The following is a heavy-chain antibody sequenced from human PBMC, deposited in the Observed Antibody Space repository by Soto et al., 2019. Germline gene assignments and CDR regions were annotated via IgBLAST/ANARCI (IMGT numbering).Heavy chain of an antibody. Sequence: EVQLVESGGGLVQPGGSLRLSCAASGFTVSSNYMSWVRQAPGKGLEWVSVIYSGGSTYYADSVKGRFTISRDNSKNTLYLQMNSLRAEDTAVYYCARWSSTNDYYYYMDVWGKGTTVTVSS. V-gene: IGHV3-66*01. D-gene: IGHD6-13*01. CDR3: ARWSSTNDYYYYMDV. J-gene: IGHJ6*03. CDR2: IYSGGST. CDR1: GFTVSSNY.